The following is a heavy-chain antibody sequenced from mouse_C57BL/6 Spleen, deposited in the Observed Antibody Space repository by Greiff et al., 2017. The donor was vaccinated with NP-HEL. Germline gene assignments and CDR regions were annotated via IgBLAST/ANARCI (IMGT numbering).Heavy chain of an antibody. J-gene: IGHJ1*03. CDR3: ARRGYYGSYWYFDV. D-gene: IGHD1-1*01. CDR1: GYSFTDYN. CDR2: INPNYGTT. Sequence: EVKLVESGPELVKPGASVKISCKASGYSFTDYNMNWVKQSNGKSLEWIGVINPNYGTTSYNQKFKGKATLTVDQSSSTAYMQLNSLTSEDSAVYYCARRGYYGSYWYFDVWGTGTTVTVSS. V-gene: IGHV1-39*01.